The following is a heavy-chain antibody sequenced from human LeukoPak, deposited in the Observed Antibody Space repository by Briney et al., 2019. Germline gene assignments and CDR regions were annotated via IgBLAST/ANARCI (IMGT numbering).Heavy chain of an antibody. D-gene: IGHD2/OR15-2a*01. Sequence: GGSLRLSCAASGNYLMHWVRQAPGKGLVWVSHINSDGSWTSYADSVKGRFTISKDSAKNTVYLQMNSLRAEDTAVYYCVSFYETYWGRGTLVTVSS. CDR2: INSDGSWT. V-gene: IGHV3-74*01. CDR3: VSFYETY. J-gene: IGHJ4*02. CDR1: GNYL.